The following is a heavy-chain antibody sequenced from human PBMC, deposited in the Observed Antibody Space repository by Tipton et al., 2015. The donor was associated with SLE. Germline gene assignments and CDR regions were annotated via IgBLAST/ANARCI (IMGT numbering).Heavy chain of an antibody. Sequence: GLVKPSETLSLSCDVSGFSISSGYYWGWIRQPPGKGLEWIGSIYQSGNTYYNPSLKSQISMSTDTFKNQVFLRLSPVTAADTAVYYCARHDYDDNGYYMHYFDYWGQGTLVTVSS. CDR2: IYQSGNT. CDR3: ARHDYDDNGYYMHYFDY. V-gene: IGHV4-38-2*01. D-gene: IGHD3-22*01. CDR1: GFSISSGYY. J-gene: IGHJ4*02.